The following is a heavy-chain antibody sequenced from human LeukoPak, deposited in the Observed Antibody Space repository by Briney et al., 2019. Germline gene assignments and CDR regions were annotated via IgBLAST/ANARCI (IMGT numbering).Heavy chain of an antibody. CDR3: ATFYSNYVFDY. CDR1: GGSISSYY. J-gene: IGHJ4*02. Sequence: SETLSLTCTVSGGSISSYYWSWIRQPPGKGLEWIGYIYSSGSTNYNPSLKSRVTISVDMSKNQFSLKLRSVTAADTAVYYCATFYSNYVFDYWGQGTLVTVSS. D-gene: IGHD4-11*01. V-gene: IGHV4-59*01. CDR2: IYSSGST.